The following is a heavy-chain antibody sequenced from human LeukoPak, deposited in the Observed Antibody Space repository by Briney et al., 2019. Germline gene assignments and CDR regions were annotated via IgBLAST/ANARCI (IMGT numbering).Heavy chain of an antibody. J-gene: IGHJ3*02. CDR1: GFTFSSYS. CDR3: ARAFVGAKYSEKAFDI. Sequence: GGSLRLSCAASGFTFSSYSMNWVRQAPGKGLEWVSSISSSSSYIYYADSVKGRFTISRDNAKNSLYLQMNSLRAEDTAVYYCARAFVGAKYSEKAFDIWGQGTMVTVSS. V-gene: IGHV3-21*01. CDR2: ISSSSSYI. D-gene: IGHD2-21*01.